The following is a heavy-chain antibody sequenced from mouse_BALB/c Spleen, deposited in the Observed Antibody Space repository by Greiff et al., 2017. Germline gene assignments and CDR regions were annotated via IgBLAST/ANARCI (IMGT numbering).Heavy chain of an antibody. CDR2: ISNGGGST. Sequence: DVMLVESGVGLVQPGGSVKLSCAASGFTFSSYTMSWVRQTPEKRLEWVGYISNGGGSTYYPETVKGRFTISRDNAKNTVYLQMSSLTTEDTAMYDCSRGSNYRYFDVWGAGTTVTVSA. CDR1: GFTFSSYT. D-gene: IGHD2-5*01. CDR3: SRGSNYRYFDV. V-gene: IGHV5-12-2*01. J-gene: IGHJ1*01.